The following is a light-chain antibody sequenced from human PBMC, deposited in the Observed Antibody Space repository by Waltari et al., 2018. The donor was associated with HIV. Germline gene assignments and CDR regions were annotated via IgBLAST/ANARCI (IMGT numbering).Light chain of an antibody. CDR3: APLASLLRGLKSL. CDR2: RYD. V-gene: IGLV1-47*01. CDR1: TSNIGSNY. Sequence: QSVLTQSPSGSGTPGQRVTISCSGSTSNIGSNYVYWYQQLPGTAPKLLLYRYDQRPSAVPDRFSGSTSGCSPSLAVSGLRSEDEADSYCAPLASLLRGLKSLFGGGTKLTVL. J-gene: IGLJ3*02.